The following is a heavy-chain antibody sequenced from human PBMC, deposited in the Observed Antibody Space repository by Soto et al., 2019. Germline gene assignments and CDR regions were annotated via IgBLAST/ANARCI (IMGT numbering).Heavy chain of an antibody. J-gene: IGHJ5*02. CDR1: GYTFTSYA. D-gene: IGHD2-15*01. CDR2: INAGNGNT. V-gene: IGHV1-3*01. CDR3: ARETRIFNWFDP. Sequence: QVQLVQSRAEVKKPGASVKVSCKASGYTFTSYAMHWVRQAPGQRLEWMGWINAGNGNTKYSQKFQGRVTITRDTSASTAYMELSSLRSEDTAVYYCARETRIFNWFDPWGQGTLVTVSS.